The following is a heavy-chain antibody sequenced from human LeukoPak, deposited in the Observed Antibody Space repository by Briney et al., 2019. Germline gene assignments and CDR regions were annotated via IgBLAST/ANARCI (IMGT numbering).Heavy chain of an antibody. CDR1: GFTFSSYS. Sequence: GGSLRLSCAASGFTFSSYSMNWVRQAAGKGLEWVSSISSGSTFRYYSDLLKGRFTISRDNAKNSLYLQMNSLRAEDTAVYYCARTDYGGYSGPGPFDIWGQGTMVTVSS. J-gene: IGHJ3*02. D-gene: IGHD4-23*01. CDR2: ISSGSTFR. CDR3: ARTDYGGYSGPGPFDI. V-gene: IGHV3-21*01.